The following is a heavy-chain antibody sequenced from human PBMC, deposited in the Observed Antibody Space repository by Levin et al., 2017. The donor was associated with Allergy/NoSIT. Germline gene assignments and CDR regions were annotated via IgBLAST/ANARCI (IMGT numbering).Heavy chain of an antibody. CDR2: INTKTGNP. Sequence: ASVKVSCKASGYTFNGYDMNWVRRAPGQGFEWMGWINTKTGNPTYAQGFTGRFVFSLDTSVNTAYLQIINLKADDTAGYYCASELGRNKVSAYWGQGTLVTVST. CDR3: ASELGRNKVSAY. V-gene: IGHV7-4-1*02. D-gene: IGHD1-26*01. CDR1: GYTFNGYD. J-gene: IGHJ4*02.